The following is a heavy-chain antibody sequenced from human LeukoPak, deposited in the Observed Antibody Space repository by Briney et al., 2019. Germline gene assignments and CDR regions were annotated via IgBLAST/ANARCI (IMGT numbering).Heavy chain of an antibody. D-gene: IGHD6-6*01. V-gene: IGHV4-34*01. CDR3: ARGLARSSLPPHRKDLSYFDH. J-gene: IGHJ4*02. CDR2: VNSNKNT. CDR1: DGSFSGYY. Sequence: SETLSLTCAVYDGSFSGYYWTWIRQPPGKGLEWIGEVNSNKNTKYNSSLKSRVTISVDTSKNQFSLRLTSVTAADTAVYYCARGLARSSLPPHRKDLSYFDHWGQGTLVTVSS.